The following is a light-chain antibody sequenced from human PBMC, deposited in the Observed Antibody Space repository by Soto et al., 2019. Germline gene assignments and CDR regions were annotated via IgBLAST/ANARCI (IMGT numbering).Light chain of an antibody. CDR2: WAS. J-gene: IGKJ5*01. CDR1: QSISYSSNKKNQ. Sequence: DIVMTQSPDSLAVSLGERATINFKSSQSISYSSNKKNQLAWYQQKPGQPPQLLIYWASTRESGVPDRFSGSGSGTDFTLTISSLQAEDVAVYYCQQYHSVPVTFGQGTRLEIK. CDR3: QQYHSVPVT. V-gene: IGKV4-1*01.